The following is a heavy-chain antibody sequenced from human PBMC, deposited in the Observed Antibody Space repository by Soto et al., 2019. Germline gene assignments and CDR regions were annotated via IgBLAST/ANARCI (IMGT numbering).Heavy chain of an antibody. CDR1: GCTFSSYE. Sequence: EVQLVESGGGLVQPGGSLRLSCAASGCTFSSYEMNWVRQAPGKGLEWVSYISSSGSTIYYADSVKGRFTISRDNAKNSLYLQMNSLRAEDTAVYYCVSGGWYRVDYWGQGTLVTVSS. CDR3: VSGGWYRVDY. J-gene: IGHJ4*02. V-gene: IGHV3-48*03. CDR2: ISSSGSTI. D-gene: IGHD6-19*01.